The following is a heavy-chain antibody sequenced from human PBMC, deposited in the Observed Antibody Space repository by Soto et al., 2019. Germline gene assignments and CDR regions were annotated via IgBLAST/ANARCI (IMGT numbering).Heavy chain of an antibody. D-gene: IGHD2-2*01. V-gene: IGHV4-30-4*01. CDR2: IYYSGST. J-gene: IGHJ4*02. CDR1: GGSISSGDYY. CDR3: ARLYCSSNSCYRYFDY. Sequence: QVQLQESGPGLVKPSQTLSLTCTVSGGSISSGDYYWSWIRQPPGKGLEWIGYIYYSGSTYYNPSLKSRVTISVDTSKNQFSLKLSSVTAADTAVYYCARLYCSSNSCYRYFDYWGQGTLVTVSS.